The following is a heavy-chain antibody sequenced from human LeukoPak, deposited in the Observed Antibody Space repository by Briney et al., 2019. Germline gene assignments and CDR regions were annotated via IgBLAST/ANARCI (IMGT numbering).Heavy chain of an antibody. V-gene: IGHV1-69*02. CDR3: ARGARVATIIGYYYGMDV. CDR1: GGTFSSYT. D-gene: IGHD5-12*01. Sequence: SVKVSCKASGGTFSSYTISWVRQAPGQGLEWMGRIIPILGIANYAQKFQGRVTITADKSTSTAYMELSSLRSEDPAVYYCARGARVATIIGYYYGMDVWGQGTTVTVSS. J-gene: IGHJ6*02. CDR2: IIPILGIA.